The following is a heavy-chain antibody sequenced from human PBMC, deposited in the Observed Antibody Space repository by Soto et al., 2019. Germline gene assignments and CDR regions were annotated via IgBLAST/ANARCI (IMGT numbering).Heavy chain of an antibody. J-gene: IGHJ4*02. CDR2: ISGSGGST. V-gene: IGHV3-23*01. Sequence: GGSLRLSCAASGFTFSSYAMSWVRQAPGKGLEWVSAISGSGGSTYYADSVKGRFTISRDNSKNTLYLQMNSLRAEDTAVYYCAKALSGSMNVYQTPLDYWGQGTLVTVSS. CDR3: AKALSGSMNVYQTPLDY. D-gene: IGHD2-2*02. CDR1: GFTFSSYA.